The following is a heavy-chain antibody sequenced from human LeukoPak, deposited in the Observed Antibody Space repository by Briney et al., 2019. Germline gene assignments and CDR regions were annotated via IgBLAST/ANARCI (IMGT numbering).Heavy chain of an antibody. D-gene: IGHD6-13*01. CDR3: ARVPYSSSWYVGQIDY. J-gene: IGHJ4*02. CDR2: IYYSGST. Sequence: SETLSLTCAVSGGSISSGGYSWSWIRQPPGKGLEWIGYIYYSGSTNYNPSLKSRVTISVDTSKNQFSLKLSSVTAADTAVYYCARVPYSSSWYVGQIDYWGQGTLVTVSS. V-gene: IGHV4-61*08. CDR1: GGSISSGGYS.